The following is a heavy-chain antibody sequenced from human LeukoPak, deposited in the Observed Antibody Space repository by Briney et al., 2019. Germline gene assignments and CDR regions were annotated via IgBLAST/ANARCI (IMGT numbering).Heavy chain of an antibody. D-gene: IGHD5-12*01. V-gene: IGHV3-33*01. J-gene: IGHJ6*02. Sequence: PGGSLRLSCAASGFTFSSYGMHWVRQAPGKGLEWVAVIWYDGSNKYYADSVKGRFTISRDNSKNTLYLQMNSLRAEDTAVYYCTRHTSGHDWGDYYGMDVWGQGTTVTVSS. CDR1: GFTFSSYG. CDR2: IWYDGSNK. CDR3: TRHTSGHDWGDYYGMDV.